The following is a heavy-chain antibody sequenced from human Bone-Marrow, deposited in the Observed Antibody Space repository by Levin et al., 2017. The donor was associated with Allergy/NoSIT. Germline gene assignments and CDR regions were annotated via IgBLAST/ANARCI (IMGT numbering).Heavy chain of an antibody. CDR2: ISWNEDK. J-gene: IGHJ6*02. V-gene: IGHV2-5*04. CDR3: THAHYDFGYAMDV. CDR1: GFSLTTVGVG. D-gene: IGHD3-3*01. Sequence: SGPTLVKPTKTLTVTCTFSGFSLTTVGVGVAWVRQPPGKALEWLAVISWNEDKRYSPSLERRLTITKDTSKNQVVLSMTNMDPVHTGTYFCTHAHYDFGYAMDVWGQGTTVIVSS.